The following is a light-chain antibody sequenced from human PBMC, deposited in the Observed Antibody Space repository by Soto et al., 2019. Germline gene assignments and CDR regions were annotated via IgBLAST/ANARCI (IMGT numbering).Light chain of an antibody. J-gene: IGKJ4*02. Sequence: EIVMTQSPATLSVSPGERATLSCRASQSVSSNLAWYQQKPCQAPRLLIYGASTRATGIPARFSGSGSGTEFTLTISSLQSEDFAVYYGQQYNNWPLTFGGGTKVEIK. CDR3: QQYNNWPLT. CDR1: QSVSSN. CDR2: GAS. V-gene: IGKV3-15*01.